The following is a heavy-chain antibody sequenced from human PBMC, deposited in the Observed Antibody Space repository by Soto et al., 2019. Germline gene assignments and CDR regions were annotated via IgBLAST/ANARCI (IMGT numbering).Heavy chain of an antibody. CDR2: IYSGGST. V-gene: IGHV3-53*02. J-gene: IGHJ6*02. Sequence: EVQLVETGGGLIQPGGSLRLSCAASGFTVSSNYMSWVRQAPGKGLEWVSVIYSGGSTYYADSVKGRFTISSDNSKNTLSLQMNSLRVEDKVVYYCARRLVVPAAMGYYYYGMDFWGQGTTVTVSS. D-gene: IGHD2-2*01. CDR3: ARRLVVPAAMGYYYYGMDF. CDR1: GFTVSSNY.